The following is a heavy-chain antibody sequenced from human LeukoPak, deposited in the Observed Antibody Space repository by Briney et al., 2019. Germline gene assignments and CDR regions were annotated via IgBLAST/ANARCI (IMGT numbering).Heavy chain of an antibody. J-gene: IGHJ4*02. Sequence: PGGSLRLSCAASGFTFDDYAMHWVRHAPGKGLEWVSLISWDGGSTYYADSVKGRFTISRDNSKNSLYLQMNSLRAEDTALYYCAKDPGGRYYDSSGYYPDYWGQGTLVTVSS. CDR2: ISWDGGST. V-gene: IGHV3-43D*03. CDR3: AKDPGGRYYDSSGYYPDY. D-gene: IGHD3-22*01. CDR1: GFTFDDYA.